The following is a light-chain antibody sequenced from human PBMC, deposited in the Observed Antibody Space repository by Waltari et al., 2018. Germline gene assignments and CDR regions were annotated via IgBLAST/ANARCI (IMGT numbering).Light chain of an antibody. CDR2: GAS. Sequence: DILVSQSPASLSVSPGQTAPLSCRASQSIAPNLAWFQQRPGQAPRLLIYGASNRATGIPARFSGSGSGTEFTLTVNTLQSEDFALYYCQPYNNGPSWTFGQGTKVELK. J-gene: IGKJ1*01. CDR3: QPYNNGPSWT. CDR1: QSIAPN. V-gene: IGKV3-15*01.